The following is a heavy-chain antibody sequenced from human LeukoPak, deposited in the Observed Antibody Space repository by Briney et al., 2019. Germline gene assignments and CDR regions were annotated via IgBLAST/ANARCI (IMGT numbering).Heavy chain of an antibody. V-gene: IGHV4-59*01. D-gene: IGHD3-3*01. CDR1: GGSISSYY. CDR2: IYYSGST. CDR3: ARGLNSYYDFWSGWNWFDH. Sequence: SETLSLTCTVSGGSISSYYWSWVRQPPGKGLEWIGYIYYSGSTNYNPSLKSRVTISVDTTKNQFSLNLSSVTAADTAVYYCARGLNSYYDFWSGWNWFDHWGQGTLVTVSS. J-gene: IGHJ5*02.